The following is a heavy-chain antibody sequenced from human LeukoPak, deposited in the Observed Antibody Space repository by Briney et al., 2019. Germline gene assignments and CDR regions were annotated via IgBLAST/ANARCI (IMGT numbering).Heavy chain of an antibody. CDR2: ISAYNGNT. CDR1: GYTFTSYG. V-gene: IGHV1-18*01. J-gene: IGHJ3*02. D-gene: IGHD3-22*01. Sequence: ASVKVSCKASGYTFTSYGISWVRQAPGQGLEWMGWISAYNGNTNYAQKLQGRVTMTTDTSTSTAYMELRSLRSDDTAVYYCARSVTGIVVGNDAFDIWGQGTMVTVSS. CDR3: ARSVTGIVVGNDAFDI.